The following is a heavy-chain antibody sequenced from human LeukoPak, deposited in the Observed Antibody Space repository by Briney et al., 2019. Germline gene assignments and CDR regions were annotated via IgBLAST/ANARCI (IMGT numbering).Heavy chain of an antibody. CDR1: GYTFTGYY. V-gene: IGHV1-69*13. D-gene: IGHD1-26*01. J-gene: IGHJ6*02. CDR3: ARDQHPRSIVGARERYYYYGMDV. CDR2: IIPIFGTA. Sequence: GASVKVSCKASGYTFTGYYMHWVRQAPGQGLEWMGGIIPIFGTANYAQKFQGRVTITADESTSTAYMELSSLRSEDTAVYYCARDQHPRSIVGARERYYYYGMDVWGQGTTVTVSS.